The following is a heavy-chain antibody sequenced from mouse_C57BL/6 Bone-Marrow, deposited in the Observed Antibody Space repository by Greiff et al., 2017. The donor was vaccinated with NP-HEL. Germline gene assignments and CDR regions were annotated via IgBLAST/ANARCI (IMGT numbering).Heavy chain of an antibody. CDR3: ARGAYYVLYYYAMDY. J-gene: IGHJ4*01. CDR2: IYIGNGYT. V-gene: IGHV1-58*01. Sequence: VQLQQSGAELVRPGSSVKMSCKTSGYTFTSYGINWVKQRPGQGLEWIGYIYIGNGYTEYNEKFKGKATLTSDTSSSTADMQLSSLTSEDSAIYFGARGAYYVLYYYAMDYWGQGTSVTVSS. CDR1: GYTFTSYG. D-gene: IGHD2-10*01.